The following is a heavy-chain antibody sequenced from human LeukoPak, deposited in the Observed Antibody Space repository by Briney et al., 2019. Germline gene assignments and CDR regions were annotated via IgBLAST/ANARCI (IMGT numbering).Heavy chain of an antibody. CDR3: VRSCSSGSCYGYKDY. V-gene: IGHV3-74*01. D-gene: IGHD2-2*01. Sequence: GGSLRLSCATSGFTFSSYWMHWVRQVPGKGLVWVSRVNGDGTSTSYADSVQGRFTISRDNAKNTLYLYMDSLRGDDTAIYFCVRSCSSGSCYGYKDYWGQGTLVTVSS. CDR2: VNGDGTST. J-gene: IGHJ4*02. CDR1: GFTFSSYW.